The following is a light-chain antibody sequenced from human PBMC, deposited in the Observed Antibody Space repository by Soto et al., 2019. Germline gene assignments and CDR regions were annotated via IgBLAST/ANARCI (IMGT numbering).Light chain of an antibody. CDR3: QHANSFPWT. CDR2: AAS. Sequence: DIQMTQSPSSVSASVGDRVTITCRASQGVSRWLAWYQQKPGKAPTLLIYAASSMHSGVPSRFSGSGSGTDFTINIRSLQPEAFASYYCQHANSFPWTFGQGTKVDIK. CDR1: QGVSRW. V-gene: IGKV1-12*01. J-gene: IGKJ1*01.